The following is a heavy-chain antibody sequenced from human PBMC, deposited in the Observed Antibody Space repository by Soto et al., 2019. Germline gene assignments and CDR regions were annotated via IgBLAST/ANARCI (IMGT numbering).Heavy chain of an antibody. J-gene: IGHJ5*02. CDR3: AREITMVRPGWGGWFDP. CDR1: GGSISSGGYY. V-gene: IGHV4-31*03. CDR2: IYYSGST. Sequence: QVQLQESGPGLVKPSQTLSLTCTVSGGSISSGGYYWSWIRQHPGKGLGWIGYIYYSGSTYYNPSLKIRVTISVETSKNQFSLKVSSVTAAATAVYYCAREITMVRPGWGGWFDPWGQGTLVTVSS. D-gene: IGHD3-10*01.